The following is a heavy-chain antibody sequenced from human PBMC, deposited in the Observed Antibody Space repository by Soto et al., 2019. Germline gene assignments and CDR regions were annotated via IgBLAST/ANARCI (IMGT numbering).Heavy chain of an antibody. CDR2: INHSGST. CDR1: GGSFSGYY. CDR3: ANPHRRGVTTMSLGY. Sequence: QVQLQQWGAGLLKPSETLSLTCAVYGGSFSGYYWSWIRQPPGKGLEWIGEINHSGSTNYNPSLKSRVTITVDTSKTQFSLKLSSVTAADTAVYYCANPHRRGVTTMSLGYWGQGTLVTVSS. J-gene: IGHJ4*02. V-gene: IGHV4-34*01. D-gene: IGHD4-17*01.